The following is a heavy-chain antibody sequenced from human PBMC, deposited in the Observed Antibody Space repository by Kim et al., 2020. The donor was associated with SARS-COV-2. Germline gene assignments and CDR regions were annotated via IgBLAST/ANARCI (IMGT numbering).Heavy chain of an antibody. V-gene: IGHV5-51*01. J-gene: IGHJ4*02. D-gene: IGHD3-16*01. CDR1: GYNFAKSW. CDR3: GRGDLGNCDF. CDR2: IYPDDSDT. Sequence: GESLKISCKTSGYNFAKSWIGWVRQMPGRGLEWMGIIYPDDSDTKYSPSFQGQVTISVDKSITTAYLQWTSLKASDTAMYYCGRGDLGNCDFWGQGTLVFVSP.